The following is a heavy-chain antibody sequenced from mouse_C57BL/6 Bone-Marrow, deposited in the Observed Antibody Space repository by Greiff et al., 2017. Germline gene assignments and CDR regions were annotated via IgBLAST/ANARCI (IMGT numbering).Heavy chain of an antibody. D-gene: IGHD1-1*01. CDR2: IDPETGGT. J-gene: IGHJ2*01. CDR1: GYTFTDYE. CDR3: TRNYYGSSYVCDY. Sequence: QVQLQQSGAELVRPGASVTLSCKASGYTFTDYEMHWVKQTPVHGLEWIGAIDPETGGTAYNQKFKGKAILTADKSSSTAYMELRSLTSEYSAVYYCTRNYYGSSYVCDYWGQGTTLPVSS. V-gene: IGHV1-15*01.